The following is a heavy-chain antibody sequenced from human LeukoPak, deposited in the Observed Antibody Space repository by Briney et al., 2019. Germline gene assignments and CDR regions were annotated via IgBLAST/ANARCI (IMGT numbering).Heavy chain of an antibody. J-gene: IGHJ4*02. D-gene: IGHD6-19*01. V-gene: IGHV3-23*01. CDR1: GFTFSSYA. Sequence: GGSLRLSCAASGFTFSSYAMSWVRQAPGKGPEWVSVISGSGGSTHYTDSVKGRFTISRDNSKNTLYLQMNSLRAEDTAVYYCARTGIAVAGPFDYWGQGTLVTVSS. CDR2: ISGSGGST. CDR3: ARTGIAVAGPFDY.